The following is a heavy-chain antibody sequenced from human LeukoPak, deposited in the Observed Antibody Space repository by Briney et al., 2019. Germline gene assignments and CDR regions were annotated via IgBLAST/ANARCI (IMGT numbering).Heavy chain of an antibody. D-gene: IGHD3-9*01. V-gene: IGHV1-18*01. CDR2: ISAYNGNT. J-gene: IGHJ5*02. CDR1: GYTFTSYG. Sequence: ASVKVSCKASGYTFTSYGISWVRQAPGQGLEWMGWISAYNGNTNYAQKLQGRVTMTTDTSTSTAYMELRSLRSDDTAVYYCARDYDILTGYASGLDPWGQGTLVTVSS. CDR3: ARDYDILTGYASGLDP.